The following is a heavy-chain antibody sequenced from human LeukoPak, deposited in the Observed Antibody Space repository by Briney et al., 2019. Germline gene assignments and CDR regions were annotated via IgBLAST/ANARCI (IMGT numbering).Heavy chain of an antibody. D-gene: IGHD3-22*01. CDR3: ARDRTHYYDSSGYYSRWEY. V-gene: IGHV1-18*01. Sequence: AASVKVSCKASGYTFTSYGISWVRQAPGQGLEWMGWISAYNGNTNYAQKFQGRVTMTRDTSTSTVYMELSSLRSEDTAMYYCARDRTHYYDSSGYYSRWEYWGQGTLVTVSS. J-gene: IGHJ4*02. CDR1: GYTFTSYG. CDR2: ISAYNGNT.